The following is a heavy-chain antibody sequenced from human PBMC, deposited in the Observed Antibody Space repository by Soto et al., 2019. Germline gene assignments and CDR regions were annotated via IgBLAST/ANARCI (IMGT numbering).Heavy chain of an antibody. CDR1: GFTFSGYG. J-gene: IGHJ4*02. D-gene: IGHD3-22*01. Sequence: QVQLVESGGGVVQPGRSLRLSCEASGFTFSGYGMHWVRQAPGKGLEWVAIIWYDGSNKYYTDSVKGRFTISRDNSKNTLYLQMNSLRAEDTAMYYCARGLDFDYWGQGTLVTVSS. V-gene: IGHV3-33*01. CDR3: ARGLDFDY. CDR2: IWYDGSNK.